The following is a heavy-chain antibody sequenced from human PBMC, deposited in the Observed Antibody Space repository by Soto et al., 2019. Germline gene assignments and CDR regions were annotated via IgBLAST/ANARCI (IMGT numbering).Heavy chain of an antibody. D-gene: IGHD3-22*01. Sequence: QVQLVQSGAEVKKPGSSVKVSCKASGGTFSSYAISWVRQAPGQGLEWMGGIIPIFGTANYAQKFQGRVTITADESTSTAYMELSSLRSEDTAVYYCARQTSSGLYDSSGYYYDYWGQGTLVTVSS. CDR2: IIPIFGTA. CDR1: GGTFSSYA. V-gene: IGHV1-69*01. J-gene: IGHJ4*02. CDR3: ARQTSSGLYDSSGYYYDY.